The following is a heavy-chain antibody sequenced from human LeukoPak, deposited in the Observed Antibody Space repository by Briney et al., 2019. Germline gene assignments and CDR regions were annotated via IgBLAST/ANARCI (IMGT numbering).Heavy chain of an antibody. Sequence: GGSLRLSCAASGFTFSSYAMSWVRQAPGKGLEWVSAISGSGGSTYYADSVKGRFTISRDNSKNTLYLQMNSLRAEDTAVYYCAKEGRIAAAGTNYFDYWGQGTLVTVSS. CDR3: AKEGRIAAAGTNYFDY. CDR2: ISGSGGST. CDR1: GFTFSSYA. D-gene: IGHD6-13*01. J-gene: IGHJ4*02. V-gene: IGHV3-23*01.